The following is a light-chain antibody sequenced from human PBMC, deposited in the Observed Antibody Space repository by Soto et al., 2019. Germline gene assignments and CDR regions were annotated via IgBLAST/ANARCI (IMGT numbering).Light chain of an antibody. Sequence: QSALTQPPSASGSPGQSVTISCTGTSSDVGAYNFVSWYQQHPGKAPKLVIYEVFKRPSGVPDRFSGSKSGDTASLTVSGLQSEDEADYYCSSYSGNNALMFGGGTKLTVL. J-gene: IGLJ3*02. V-gene: IGLV2-8*01. CDR3: SSYSGNNALM. CDR1: SSDVGAYNF. CDR2: EVF.